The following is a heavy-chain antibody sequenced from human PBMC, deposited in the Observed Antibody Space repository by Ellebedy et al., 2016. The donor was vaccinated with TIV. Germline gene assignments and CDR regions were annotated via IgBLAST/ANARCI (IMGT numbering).Heavy chain of an antibody. Sequence: GESLKISCAASGFTFSSYGMHWVRQAPGKGLEWVAVISYDGSNKYYADSVKGRFTISRDNSKNTLYLQMNSLRAEDTAVYYCASLSPIVPAAMMDYWGQGTLVTVSS. CDR1: GFTFSSYG. D-gene: IGHD2-2*01. V-gene: IGHV3-30*03. CDR3: ASLSPIVPAAMMDY. CDR2: ISYDGSNK. J-gene: IGHJ4*02.